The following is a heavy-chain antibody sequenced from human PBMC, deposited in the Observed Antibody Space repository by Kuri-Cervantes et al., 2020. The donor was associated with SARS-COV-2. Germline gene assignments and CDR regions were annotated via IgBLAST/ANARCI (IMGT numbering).Heavy chain of an antibody. D-gene: IGHD3-9*01. CDR1: GFIFSDYY. Sequence: GGSLRLSCTASGFIFSDYYMTWIRQAPGKGLEWVSNIGPSGTTKYYADSVKGRFTISRDNAKNSLYLQMNSLRAEDTAVYYCARDRGYFDWFYMDVWGKGTTVTVSS. CDR2: IGPSGTTK. CDR3: ARDRGYFDWFYMDV. J-gene: IGHJ6*03. V-gene: IGHV3-11*04.